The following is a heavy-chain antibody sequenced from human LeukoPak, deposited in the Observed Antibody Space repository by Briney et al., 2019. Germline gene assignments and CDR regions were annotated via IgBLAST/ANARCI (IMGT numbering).Heavy chain of an antibody. CDR3: ARNSHGYSSGWLQFNFDY. V-gene: IGHV1-18*04. CDR2: ISAYNGNT. CDR1: GYTFTSYY. J-gene: IGHJ4*02. D-gene: IGHD6-19*01. Sequence: GASVKVSCKASGYTFTSYYMHWVRQAPGQGLEWMGWISAYNGNTNYAQKLQGRVTMTTDTSTSTAYMELRSLRSDDTAVYYCARNSHGYSSGWLQFNFDYWGQGTLVTVSS.